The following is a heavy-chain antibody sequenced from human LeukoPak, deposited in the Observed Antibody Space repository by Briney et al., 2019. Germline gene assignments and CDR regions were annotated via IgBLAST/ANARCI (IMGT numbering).Heavy chain of an antibody. J-gene: IGHJ3*02. CDR1: GGSISSYY. CDR3: AVNYYDSSGYSDAFDI. D-gene: IGHD3-22*01. CDR2: IYYSGST. V-gene: IGHV4-59*01. Sequence: PSETLSLTCTVSGGSISSYYWSWIRQPPGKGLEWIGYIYYSGSTNYNPSLKSRVTISVDTSKNQFSLKLSSVTAADTAVYYCAVNYYDSSGYSDAFDIWGQGTMVTVSS.